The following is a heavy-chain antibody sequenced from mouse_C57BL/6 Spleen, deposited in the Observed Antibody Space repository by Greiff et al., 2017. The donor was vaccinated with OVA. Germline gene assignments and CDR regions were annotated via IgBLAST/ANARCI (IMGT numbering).Heavy chain of an antibody. CDR2: INYDGSST. CDR3: ARGGSYYFDY. Sequence: EVKLMESEGGLVQPGSSMKLSCTASGFTFSDYYMAWVRQVPEKGLEWVANINYDGSSTYYLDSLKSRFIISRDNAKNILYLQMSSLKSEDTATYYCARGGSYYFDYWGQGTTLTVSS. CDR1: GFTFSDYY. V-gene: IGHV5-16*01. J-gene: IGHJ2*01.